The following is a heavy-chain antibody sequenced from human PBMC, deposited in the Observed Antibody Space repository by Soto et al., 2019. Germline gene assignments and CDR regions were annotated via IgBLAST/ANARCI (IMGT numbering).Heavy chain of an antibody. Sequence: GESLKISCAASGFTFSSYGMHWVRQAPGKGLEWVAVIWYDGSNKYYADSVKGRFTISRDNSKNTLYLQMNSLRAEDTAVYYCARAYYYDSSGYYYVFDYWGQGTLVTVSS. CDR1: GFTFSSYG. D-gene: IGHD3-22*01. CDR2: IWYDGSNK. V-gene: IGHV3-33*01. J-gene: IGHJ4*02. CDR3: ARAYYYDSSGYYYVFDY.